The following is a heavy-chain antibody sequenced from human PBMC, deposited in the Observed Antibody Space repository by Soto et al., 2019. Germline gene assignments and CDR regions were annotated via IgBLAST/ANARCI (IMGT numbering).Heavy chain of an antibody. J-gene: IGHJ3*02. CDR3: AKDIFVLMVYAIGHDAFDI. CDR1: GFTFSSYG. V-gene: IGHV3-30*18. CDR2: ISYDGSNK. Sequence: SLRLSCAASGFTFSSYGMHWIRQAPGKGLEWVAVISYDGSNKYYADSVKGRFTISRDNSKNTLYLQMNSLRAEDTAVYYCAKDIFVLMVYAIGHDAFDIWGQGTMVTVSS. D-gene: IGHD2-8*01.